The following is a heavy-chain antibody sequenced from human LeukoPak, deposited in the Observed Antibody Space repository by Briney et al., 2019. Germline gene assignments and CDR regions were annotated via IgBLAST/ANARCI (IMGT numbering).Heavy chain of an antibody. J-gene: IGHJ6*02. CDR3: ARDTVTFYYYGMDV. CDR2: ISSSSSYI. Sequence: GGSLRLSCAASGFTFSSYSMNWVRQAPGKGLEWVSSISSSSSYIYYADSVKGRFTISRDNAKNSLYLQMNSLRAEDTAVYYCARDTVTFYYYGMDVWGQGTTVTVSS. CDR1: GFTFSSYS. D-gene: IGHD4-17*01. V-gene: IGHV3-21*01.